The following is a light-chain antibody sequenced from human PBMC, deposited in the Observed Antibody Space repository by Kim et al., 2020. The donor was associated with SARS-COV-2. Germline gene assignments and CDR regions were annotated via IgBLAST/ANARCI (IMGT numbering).Light chain of an antibody. CDR3: QTWDTGIRV. V-gene: IGLV4-69*01. J-gene: IGLJ3*02. Sequence: QLVLTQSPSASASLGASVKLTCTLSRGHSSYAIAWHQQQPEKGPRYLMKVNSDGSHSKGDGIPDRFSGSSSGAERYLTISSLQSEDEADYYCQTWDTGIRVFGGGTQLTVL. CDR1: RGHSSYA. CDR2: VNSDGSH.